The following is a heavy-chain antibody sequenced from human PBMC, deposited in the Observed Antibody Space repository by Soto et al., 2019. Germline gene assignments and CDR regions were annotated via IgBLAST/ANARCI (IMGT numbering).Heavy chain of an antibody. D-gene: IGHD1-1*01. J-gene: IGHJ4*02. CDR2: ISGSDDRT. CDR3: AKVGYADRYYFDS. V-gene: IGHV3-23*01. CDR1: GFTFGSFA. Sequence: EVQLLEVGGGLVQPGGSLRLSCAASGFTFGSFAMNWVRQAPGKGLERVSGISGSDDRTHYADSVKGRFTISRDNSKNTLHLQMNSLRAEDTAIYYCAKVGYADRYYFDSWGQGTLVTVSS.